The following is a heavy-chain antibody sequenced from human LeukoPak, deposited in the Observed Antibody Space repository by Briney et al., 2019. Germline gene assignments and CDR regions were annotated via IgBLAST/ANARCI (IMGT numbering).Heavy chain of an antibody. V-gene: IGHV3-48*03. D-gene: IGHD1-20*01. CDR3: ARGDRYDWDYYYYMDV. CDR1: GFTFSNYA. CDR2: ISSSGTII. Sequence: GGSLRLSCAASGFTFSNYAMNWVRQAPGKGLEWVSYISSSGTIIYYADSVKGRFTISRDNAKNSLYLQMNSLRAEDTAVHYCARGDRYDWDYYYYMDVWGKGTTVTISS. J-gene: IGHJ6*03.